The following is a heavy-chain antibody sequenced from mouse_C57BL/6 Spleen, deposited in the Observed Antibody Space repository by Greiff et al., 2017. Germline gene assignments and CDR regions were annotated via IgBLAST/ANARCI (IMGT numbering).Heavy chain of an antibody. Sequence: QVQLQQPGAELVRPGSSVKLSCKASGYTFTSYWMHWVKQRPIQGLEWIGKIDPSDSETHYNQKFKDKATLTVDKSSSTAYRQLSSLTSEDSAVYYCARELTGHYYAMDYWGQGTSVTVSS. J-gene: IGHJ4*01. CDR2: IDPSDSET. V-gene: IGHV1-52*01. CDR1: GYTFTSYW. CDR3: ARELTGHYYAMDY. D-gene: IGHD4-1*01.